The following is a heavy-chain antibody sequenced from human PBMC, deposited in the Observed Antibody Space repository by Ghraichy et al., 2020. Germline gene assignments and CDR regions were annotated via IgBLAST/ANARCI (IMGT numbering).Heavy chain of an antibody. CDR1: GFTFRIYP. V-gene: IGHV3-48*01. CDR2: ISSSGSVI. CDR3: ARVHTEREAGGVFHYYFAMDV. D-gene: IGHD2-8*02. J-gene: IGHJ6*02. Sequence: GGSLRLSCAASGFTFRIYPMNWVRQASGKGLEWLAYISSSGSVIYHADSVKGRFTISRDNAKNSLFLQMNSLSGEDTAIYYCARVHTEREAGGVFHYYFAMDVWGQGTTVTVSS.